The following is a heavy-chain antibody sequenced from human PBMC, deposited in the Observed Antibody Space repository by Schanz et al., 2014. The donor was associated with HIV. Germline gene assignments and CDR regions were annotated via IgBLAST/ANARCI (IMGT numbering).Heavy chain of an antibody. V-gene: IGHV3-74*01. D-gene: IGHD3-10*01. Sequence: EVQLVESGGGLVQPGGSLTLSCAASGFSFSDYWMHWVRQVPGKGLLWVSRMNNDVSIRLYEDSVKGRFTISRDNAKNTLYLQMTSLRAEDTAVYYCARRSSYGGYYDNWGQGTLVTVSS. CDR2: MNNDVSIR. CDR1: GFSFSDYW. J-gene: IGHJ4*02. CDR3: ARRSSYGGYYDN.